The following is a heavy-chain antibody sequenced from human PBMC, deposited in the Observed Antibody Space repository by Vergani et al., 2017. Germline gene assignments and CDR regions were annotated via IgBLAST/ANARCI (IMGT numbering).Heavy chain of an antibody. J-gene: IGHJ4*02. CDR3: TRGGGYFDY. D-gene: IGHD3-10*01. V-gene: IGHV3-49*04. CDR1: GFTFGDYA. CDR2: IRSKAYGGTT. Sequence: EVQLVESGGGLVQPGRSLRLSCTASGFTFGDYAMSWVRQAPGKGLEWVGFIRSKAYGGTTEYAASVKGRFTISRDDYKSIAYLQMNSLKTEDTAVYYCTRGGGYFDYWGQGTLVTVSS.